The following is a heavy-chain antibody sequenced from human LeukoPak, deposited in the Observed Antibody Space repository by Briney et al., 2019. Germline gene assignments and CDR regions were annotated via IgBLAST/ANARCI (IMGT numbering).Heavy chain of an antibody. Sequence: QLGRPLRLSCAASGFIFSNYGMHWVRQAPGKGLEWVALIWYDGSNKYYADFVKGRFTISRDNSKNALYLQMNSLRAEDTAVYYCARDYGGTVTNPGGFDYWGQGTLVTVSS. CDR3: ARDYGGTVTNPGGFDY. V-gene: IGHV3-33*01. CDR1: GFIFSNYG. J-gene: IGHJ4*02. CDR2: IWYDGSNK. D-gene: IGHD4-17*01.